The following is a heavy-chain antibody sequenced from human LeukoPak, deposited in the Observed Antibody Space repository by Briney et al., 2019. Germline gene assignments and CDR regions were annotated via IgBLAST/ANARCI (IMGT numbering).Heavy chain of an antibody. V-gene: IGHV3-53*01. CDR3: AKAVYYYGSGSHDY. CDR1: GFSVSSKY. Sequence: PGGSLRLSCAASGFSVSSKYMSWVRQAPGKGLEWVSVFYSGGSTFYADSVKGRFTISRDSSKNTLYLLMNSLRAEDTAVYYCAKAVYYYGSGSHDYWGQGTLVTVSS. D-gene: IGHD3-10*01. J-gene: IGHJ4*02. CDR2: FYSGGST.